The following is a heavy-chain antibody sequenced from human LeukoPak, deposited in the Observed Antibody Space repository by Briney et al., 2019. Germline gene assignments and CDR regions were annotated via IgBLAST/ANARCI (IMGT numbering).Heavy chain of an antibody. J-gene: IGHJ4*02. Sequence: TSETLSLTCTVSGGSITSYYWSWIRQPPGKGLEWIGSIYYSGSTNYNPSLKSRVTISVDTSKNQFSLKLSSVTAADTALYYYARENGYRYDYWGQGTLVTVSS. CDR1: GGSITSYY. D-gene: IGHD5-18*01. CDR3: ARENGYRYDY. CDR2: IYYSGST. V-gene: IGHV4-59*01.